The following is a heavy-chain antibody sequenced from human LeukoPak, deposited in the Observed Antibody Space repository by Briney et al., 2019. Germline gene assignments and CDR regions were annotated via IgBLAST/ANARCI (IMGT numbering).Heavy chain of an antibody. J-gene: IGHJ6*03. D-gene: IGHD5-24*01. V-gene: IGHV4-59*01. CDR3: ARRGDGYNFPHYYYYMDV. CDR2: IYYSGST. Sequence: SETLSLTCTVSGGSISNYYWSWIRQPPGKGLEWIGYIYYSGSTNYNPSLKSRVTISVDTSKNQFSLKLSSVTAEDTAVYYCARRGDGYNFPHYYYYMDVWGKGTTVTVSS. CDR1: GGSISNYY.